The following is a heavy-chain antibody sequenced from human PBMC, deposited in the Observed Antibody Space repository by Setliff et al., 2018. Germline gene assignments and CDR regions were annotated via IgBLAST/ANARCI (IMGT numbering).Heavy chain of an antibody. CDR1: GFTFGAYA. Sequence: GGSLRLSCAASGFTFGAYAMHWVRQAPGKGLEWVAVISYDAKNKYYVDSVKGRFTISRDNSRNTLYLEMNSLRGEDTAVYYCARDPIGPFLCYMDGGGKGTTVTVSS. J-gene: IGHJ6*03. D-gene: IGHD3-16*01. CDR3: ARDPIGPFLCYMDG. CDR2: ISYDAKNK. V-gene: IGHV3-30*04.